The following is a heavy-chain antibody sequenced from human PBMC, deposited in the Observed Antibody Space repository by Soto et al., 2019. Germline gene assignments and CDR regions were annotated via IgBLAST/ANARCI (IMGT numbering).Heavy chain of an antibody. Sequence: SETLSLTCSVSGFYIINHYWSWIRQPPGKGLEWIGYIYYNGNTNYNPSLKSRVTMSVDTSKNQFSLKLSSVTAADTAVYYCARGQLWFETVDYWGQGTLVTVSS. CDR1: GFYIINHY. CDR3: ARGQLWFETVDY. V-gene: IGHV4-59*11. CDR2: IYYNGNT. J-gene: IGHJ4*02. D-gene: IGHD5-18*01.